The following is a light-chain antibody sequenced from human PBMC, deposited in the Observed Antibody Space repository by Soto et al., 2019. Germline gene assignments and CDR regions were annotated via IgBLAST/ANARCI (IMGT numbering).Light chain of an antibody. J-gene: IGKJ3*01. CDR1: QDVNNH. V-gene: IGKV1-33*01. CDR3: QQYDVLPPA. Sequence: DIQLTQSPSSLSASVGDRVTITCQASQDVNNHLNWYQQKPGKAPKLLIYDASNLEGGVPSRFSGSKSGTDFTFTISTLQPEDFATYFCQQYDVLPPAFVPGTKVDIK. CDR2: DAS.